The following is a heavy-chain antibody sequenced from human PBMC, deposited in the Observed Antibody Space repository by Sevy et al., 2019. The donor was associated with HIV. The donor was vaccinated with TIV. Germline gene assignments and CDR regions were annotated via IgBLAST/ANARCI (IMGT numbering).Heavy chain of an antibody. J-gene: IGHJ4*02. CDR2: IGSVTSNI. CDR3: ARTVGIAVAPFDY. CDR1: GFTFSGYN. Sequence: GGSLRLSCVASGFTFSGYNMNWVRQAPGKGLEWVAYIGSVTSNIYYAQSLKGRFTISRDNAKNSLYLQMSSLRAEDTAVYYCARTVGIAVAPFDYWGQGTLVTVS. V-gene: IGHV3-21*01. D-gene: IGHD6-19*01.